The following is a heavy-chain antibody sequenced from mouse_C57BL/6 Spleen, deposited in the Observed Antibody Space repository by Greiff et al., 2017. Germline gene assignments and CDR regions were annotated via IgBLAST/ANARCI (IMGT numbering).Heavy chain of an antibody. CDR3: ARGRAYYGSSGAMDY. D-gene: IGHD1-1*01. V-gene: IGHV1-72*01. Sequence: VQLQQPGAELVKPGASVKLSCKASGYTFTSYWMHWVKQRPGRGLGWIGRIDPNSGGPKYNEKFKSKATLTVDKPSSTAYMRLSSLTSEDAAVYYCARGRAYYGSSGAMDYWGQVTSVTVSS. J-gene: IGHJ4*01. CDR1: GYTFTSYW. CDR2: IDPNSGGP.